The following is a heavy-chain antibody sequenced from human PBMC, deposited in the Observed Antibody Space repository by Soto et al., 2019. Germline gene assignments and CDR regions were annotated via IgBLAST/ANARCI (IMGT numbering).Heavy chain of an antibody. Sequence: EVQLVESGGGLVQPGGSLRLSCAASGFTFSSYSMNWVRQAPGKGLEWVSYISSSSSTIYYADSVKGRFTISRDNAKNSLYLQMNSLRDEDTAVYYCARDTPLMVRGVIITRYYGMDVWGQGTTVTVSS. CDR3: ARDTPLMVRGVIITRYYGMDV. V-gene: IGHV3-48*02. D-gene: IGHD3-10*01. CDR1: GFTFSSYS. CDR2: ISSSSSTI. J-gene: IGHJ6*02.